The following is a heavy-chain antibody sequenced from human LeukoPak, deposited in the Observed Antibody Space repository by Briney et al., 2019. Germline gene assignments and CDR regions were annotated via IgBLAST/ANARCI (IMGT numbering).Heavy chain of an antibody. D-gene: IGHD3-10*01. J-gene: IGHJ4*02. CDR3: ARHQLRGFLDDN. CDR1: GGSISSDY. CDR2: IYYSGTT. Sequence: PSETLSLTCTVSGGSISSDYWSWIRLPPGKGLEWIGCIYYSGTTNYNPSLQSRVSISIDTSKKQFSLKLTSVTAADTAVYYCARHQLRGFLDDNWGQGTLVTVSS. V-gene: IGHV4-59*08.